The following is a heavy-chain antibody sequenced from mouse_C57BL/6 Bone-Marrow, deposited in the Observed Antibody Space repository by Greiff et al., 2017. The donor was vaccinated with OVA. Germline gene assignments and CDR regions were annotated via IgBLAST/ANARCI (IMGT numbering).Heavy chain of an antibody. D-gene: IGHD2-4*01. CDR1: GFSLSTSGMG. CDR2: IYWVDDK. V-gene: IGHV8-12*01. CDR3: ARSHYDYGAWFAY. J-gene: IGHJ3*01. Sequence: QVTLKVSGPGLLQSSPTLSLSCSFSGFSLSTSGMGVSWLRQPSGQGLEWLAHIYWVDDKRYTPSLKSRLTISKDTSRNQVFLKITSVDTADTATYYGARSHYDYGAWFAYWGQGTLVTVSA.